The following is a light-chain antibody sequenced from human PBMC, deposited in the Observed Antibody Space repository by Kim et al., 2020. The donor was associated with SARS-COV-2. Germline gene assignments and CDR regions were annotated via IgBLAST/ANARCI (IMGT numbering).Light chain of an antibody. V-gene: IGKV3-11*01. J-gene: IGKJ2*01. Sequence: VAAGESAPLFCRSSQSVSSYLAWYQQKPGQAPRLLIYDAFSRATGIPDRFSGSWSGTDFTLTISSLEPEDFAVYYCQQRYNWPRTFGQGTKVDIK. CDR2: DAF. CDR3: QQRYNWPRT. CDR1: QSVSSY.